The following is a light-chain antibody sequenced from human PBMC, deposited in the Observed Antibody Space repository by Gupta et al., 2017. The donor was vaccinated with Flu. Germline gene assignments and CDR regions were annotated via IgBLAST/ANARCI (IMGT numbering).Light chain of an antibody. CDR2: DET. Sequence: GQTARITCGGNKIGSKSVHWFQQKPAQAPVLVVYDETDRPSGIPERFSGSNSGNTATLTISRVEAGDEADYYCQVWDSSSDHVVFGGGTKLTFL. J-gene: IGLJ2*01. V-gene: IGLV3-21*02. CDR1: KIGSKS. CDR3: QVWDSSSDHVV.